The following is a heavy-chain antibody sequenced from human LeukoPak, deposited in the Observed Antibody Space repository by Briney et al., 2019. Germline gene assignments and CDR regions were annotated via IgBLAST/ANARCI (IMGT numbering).Heavy chain of an antibody. V-gene: IGHV3-23*01. J-gene: IGHJ4*02. Sequence: GGSLRLSCGASGFTFSNYAISWVRQAPGKGLEWVSGITNGGGNTNYADSVKVRFTISRDNAKDTLYLQMDSLRAEDTAIYYCAKGATSAYFSPLDSWGQGTLVTVSS. CDR2: ITNGGGNT. CDR1: GFTFSNYA. CDR3: AKGATSAYFSPLDS. D-gene: IGHD3-22*01.